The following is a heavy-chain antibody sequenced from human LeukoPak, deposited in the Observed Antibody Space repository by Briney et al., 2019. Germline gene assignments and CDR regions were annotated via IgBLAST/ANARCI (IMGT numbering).Heavy chain of an antibody. V-gene: IGHV3-30*02. CDR1: GFTFSSYV. J-gene: IGHJ4*02. D-gene: IGHD3-10*01. CDR2: IRYDGSNK. CDR3: AKELRWFGEDLEEY. Sequence: PGGSLRLSCAACGFTFSSYVMHWVRQAPGKGLEWVAFIRYDGSNKYYADSVKGRFTISRDNSKNTPYLQMNSLRAEDTAVYYCAKELRWFGEDLEEYWGQGTLVTVSS.